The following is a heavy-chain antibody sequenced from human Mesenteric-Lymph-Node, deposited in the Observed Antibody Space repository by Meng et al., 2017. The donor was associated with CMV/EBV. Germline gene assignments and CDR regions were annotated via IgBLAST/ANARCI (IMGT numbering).Heavy chain of an antibody. CDR1: GGSISSRDFY. D-gene: IGHD6-19*01. Sequence: SETLSLTCTLSGGSISSRDFYWGWIRQPPGRRLEWIGNVFYSGGTHYNPSLRSRTAISVDTSKNQFSLQVTSVTAEDTAVYFCARLYSGQDRGDDHLDSWGQGALVTVSS. CDR2: VFYSGGT. CDR3: ARLYSGQDRGDDHLDS. V-gene: IGHV4-39*01. J-gene: IGHJ5*01.